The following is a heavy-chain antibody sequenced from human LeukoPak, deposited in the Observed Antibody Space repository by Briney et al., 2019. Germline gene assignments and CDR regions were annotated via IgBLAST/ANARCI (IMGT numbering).Heavy chain of an antibody. V-gene: IGHV5-51*01. Sequence: GESLKISCKGSGYSFTNYCIGWVRQMPGKGLEWMGIIYPGDSDTRYSPSFQGQVTISADKSISTAYLQWSSLRASDTAMYYCARNYYDSSGYYYVALGSFDYWGQGTLVTVSS. CDR1: GYSFTNYC. CDR3: ARNYYDSSGYYYVALGSFDY. CDR2: IYPGDSDT. J-gene: IGHJ4*02. D-gene: IGHD3-22*01.